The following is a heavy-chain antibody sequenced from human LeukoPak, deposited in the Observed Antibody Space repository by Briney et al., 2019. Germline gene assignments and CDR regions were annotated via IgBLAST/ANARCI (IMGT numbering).Heavy chain of an antibody. Sequence: PSETLSLTCTVSGGSISSSGYYWGWIRQPPGKGLEWVSAISGSGGSTYYADSVKGRFTISRDNSKNTLYLQMNSLRAEDTAVYYCANVYGDYGDYWGQGTLVTVSS. CDR3: ANVYGDYGDY. J-gene: IGHJ4*02. CDR2: ISGSGGST. V-gene: IGHV3-23*01. D-gene: IGHD4-17*01. CDR1: GGSISSSGYY.